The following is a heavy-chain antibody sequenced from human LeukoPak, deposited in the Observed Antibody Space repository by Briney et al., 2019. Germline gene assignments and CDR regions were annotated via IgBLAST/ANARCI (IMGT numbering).Heavy chain of an antibody. CDR1: GGSISSYY. Sequence: SETLSLTCTVSGGSISSYYWSWIRQPPGKGLEWIGYIYYSGSTNYNPSLKSRVTISVDTSKNQFSLKLSSVTAADTAVYYCASYAGDYDILTGPPEYFQHWGQGTQVTVSS. CDR2: IYYSGST. J-gene: IGHJ1*01. CDR3: ASYAGDYDILTGPPEYFQH. D-gene: IGHD3-9*01. V-gene: IGHV4-59*01.